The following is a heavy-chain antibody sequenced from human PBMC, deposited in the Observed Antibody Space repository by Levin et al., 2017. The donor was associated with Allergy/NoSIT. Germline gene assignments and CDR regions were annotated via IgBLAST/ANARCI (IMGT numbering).Heavy chain of an antibody. D-gene: IGHD1-26*01. CDR1: GFTFSSYG. CDR3: ATGVIVGAPSDAFDI. CDR2: IWYDGSNK. J-gene: IGHJ3*02. Sequence: GGSLRLSCAASGFTFSSYGMHWVRQAPGKGLEWVAVIWYDGSNKYYADSVKGRFTISRDNSKNTLYLQMNSLRAEDTAVYYCATGVIVGAPSDAFDIWGQGTMVTVSS. V-gene: IGHV3-33*01.